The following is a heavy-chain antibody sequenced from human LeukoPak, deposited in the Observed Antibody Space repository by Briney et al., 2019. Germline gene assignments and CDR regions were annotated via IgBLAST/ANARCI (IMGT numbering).Heavy chain of an antibody. CDR3: ARGQKYYYDSSVYGPNDY. V-gene: IGHV4-34*01. D-gene: IGHD3-22*01. CDR2: INHSGST. J-gene: IGHJ4*02. CDR1: GGSFSGYY. Sequence: ASETLSLTCAVYGGSFSGYYWSWIRQPPGKGLEWIGEINHSGSTKYNPSLKSRVTISIDTSKNQFSLKVSSVTAADTAVYYCARGQKYYYDSSVYGPNDYWGQGTLVTVSS.